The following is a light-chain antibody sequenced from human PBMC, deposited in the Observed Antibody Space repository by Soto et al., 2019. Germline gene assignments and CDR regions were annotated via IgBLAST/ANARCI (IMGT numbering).Light chain of an antibody. J-gene: IGKJ4*01. CDR2: GAR. Sequence: PGERVTLSCRASQTVWSNLAWYQQKPGQAPRLLICGARNRATGIPARFSGSGAGTDFTLTISSLEPEDSGIYYCQQGSHWPPVFGGGTKVEI. CDR1: QTVWSN. V-gene: IGKV3-11*01. CDR3: QQGSHWPPV.